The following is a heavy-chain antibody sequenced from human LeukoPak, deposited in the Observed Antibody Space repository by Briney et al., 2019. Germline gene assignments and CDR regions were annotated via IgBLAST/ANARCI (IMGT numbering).Heavy chain of an antibody. D-gene: IGHD3-22*01. Sequence: SGPTLVKPTQTLTLTCTFSGFSLSTSGVGVGWIRQPPGKALEWLALIYWNDDKRYSPSLKRRLTITKDTSKNQVVLTMTNMDPVDTATYYCATRLNYYDSSGYKDWGQGTLVTVSS. J-gene: IGHJ4*02. CDR1: GFSLSTSGVG. V-gene: IGHV2-5*01. CDR3: ATRLNYYDSSGYKD. CDR2: IYWNDDK.